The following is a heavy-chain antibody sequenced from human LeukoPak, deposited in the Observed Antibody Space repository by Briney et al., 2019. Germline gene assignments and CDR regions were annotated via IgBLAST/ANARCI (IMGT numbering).Heavy chain of an antibody. D-gene: IGHD3-9*01. CDR1: GFTFSSNA. V-gene: IGHV3-11*01. CDR2: ISSSGSTI. Sequence: GGSLRLSCAASGFTFSSNAMSWIRQAPGKGLEWVSYISSSGSTIYYADSVKGRFTISRDNAKNSLYPQMNSLRAEDTAVYYCARDHTDVLRYFDWFFYGMDVWGQGTTVTVSS. J-gene: IGHJ6*02. CDR3: ARDHTDVLRYFDWFFYGMDV.